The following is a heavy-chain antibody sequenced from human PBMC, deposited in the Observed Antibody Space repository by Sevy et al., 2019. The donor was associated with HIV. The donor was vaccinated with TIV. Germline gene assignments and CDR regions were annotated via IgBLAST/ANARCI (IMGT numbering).Heavy chain of an antibody. CDR2: IDWDDDK. D-gene: IGHD3-16*01. J-gene: IGHJ4*02. CDR3: ARFLSVGDTEYYFDY. CDR1: GFSLSTSGMC. V-gene: IGHV2-70*01. Sequence: SGPTLVNPTQTLTLTCTFSGFSLSTSGMCVSWIRQPPGKALEWLALIDWDDDKYYSTSLKTRLTISKDTSKNQVVLTMTNMDPVDTATYYCARFLSVGDTEYYFDYWGQGTLVTVSS.